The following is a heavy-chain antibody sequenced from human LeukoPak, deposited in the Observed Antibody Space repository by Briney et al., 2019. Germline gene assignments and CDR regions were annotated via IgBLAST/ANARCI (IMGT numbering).Heavy chain of an antibody. CDR1: GGSISSSSYY. CDR3: ARPSPITMVRGVIITLSWYFDL. CDR2: IYYSGST. D-gene: IGHD3-10*01. Sequence: PSETLSLTCTVSGGSISSSSYYWGWIRQPPGKGLEWIGSIYYSGSTYYNPSLKSRVTISVDTSKNQFSLKLSSVTAADTAVYYCARPSPITMVRGVIITLSWYFDLWGRGTLVTVSS. V-gene: IGHV4-39*07. J-gene: IGHJ2*01.